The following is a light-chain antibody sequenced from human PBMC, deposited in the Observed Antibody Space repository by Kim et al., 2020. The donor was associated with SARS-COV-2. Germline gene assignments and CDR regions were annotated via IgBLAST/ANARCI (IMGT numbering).Light chain of an antibody. J-gene: IGLJ3*02. Sequence: NFMLTQPHSVSESPGKTVTISCTRSSGSIASNYVQWYQQRPGSAPTTVIYEDNRRPSGVPDRFSGSIDSSSNSASLTISGLKTEDEADYYCQSYDSNNWVFCGGTKLTVL. CDR3: QSYDSNNWV. CDR2: EDN. CDR1: SGSIASNY. V-gene: IGLV6-57*04.